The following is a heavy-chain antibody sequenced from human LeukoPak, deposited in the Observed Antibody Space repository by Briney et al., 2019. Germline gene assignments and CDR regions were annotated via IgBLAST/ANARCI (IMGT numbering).Heavy chain of an antibody. CDR3: AGTSGVFGD. J-gene: IGHJ4*02. V-gene: IGHV3-7*01. CDR2: IRPDGSEK. Sequence: GGSLRLSCETSGFSFSTYWMSWVRQAPGKGLEWVANIRPDGSEKYYVDSVKGRFTISRDNAKNSLYLQMNSLRAEDTAVYYCAGTSGVFGDWGQGTLVTVSS. CDR1: GFSFSTYW. D-gene: IGHD3-3*01.